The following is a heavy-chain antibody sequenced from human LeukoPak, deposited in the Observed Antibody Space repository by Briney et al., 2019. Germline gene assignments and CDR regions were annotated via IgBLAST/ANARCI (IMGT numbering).Heavy chain of an antibody. CDR3: ARDPWASDD. D-gene: IGHD3-16*01. J-gene: IGHJ4*02. V-gene: IGHV3-7*01. CDR2: IKQGGSEE. CDR1: GFVFSSYW. Sequence: GGSLRLSCAASGFVFSSYWMTWVRQAPGKGLEWVANIKQGGSEEYYVDSVKGRFTISRDNAKNSLYLQMNSLRAEDTAVYYCARDPWASDDWGQGTLVTVSS.